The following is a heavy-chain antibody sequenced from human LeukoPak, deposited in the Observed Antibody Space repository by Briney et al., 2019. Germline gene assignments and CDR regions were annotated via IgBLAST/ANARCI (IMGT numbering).Heavy chain of an antibody. V-gene: IGHV3-21*01. CDR2: ISSGSSYI. D-gene: IGHD2-21*02. CDR3: ARGGAVTATNWFDP. CDR1: GFTFSRYN. J-gene: IGHJ5*02. Sequence: GGSLRLSCAASGFTFSRYNMNWVRQAPGKGLEWVSSISSGSSYIYYADSVKGRFTISRDNAKSSLYLQMKSLRAEDTAVYYCARGGAVTATNWFDPWGQGTLVTVSS.